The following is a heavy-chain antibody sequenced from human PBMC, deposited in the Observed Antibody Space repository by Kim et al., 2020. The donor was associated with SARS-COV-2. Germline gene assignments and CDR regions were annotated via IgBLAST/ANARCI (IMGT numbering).Heavy chain of an antibody. CDR1: GGSISSSSYY. CDR3: ARRAEMAQMGLFDY. D-gene: IGHD1-26*01. CDR2: IYYSGST. J-gene: IGHJ4*02. Sequence: SETLSLTCTVSGGSISSSSYYWGWIRQPPGKGLEWIGSIYYSGSTYYNPSLKSRVTISVDTSKNQFSLKLSSVTAADTAVYYCARRAEMAQMGLFDYWGQGTLVTVSS. V-gene: IGHV4-39*01.